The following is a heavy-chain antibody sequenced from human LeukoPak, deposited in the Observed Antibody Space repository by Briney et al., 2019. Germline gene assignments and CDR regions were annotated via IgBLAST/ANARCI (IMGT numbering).Heavy chain of an antibody. D-gene: IGHD4-23*01. CDR2: IKQDGSEK. Sequence: GGSLRPSCAASGFTFSSYWMSWVRQAPGKGLEWVANIKQDGSEKYYVDSVKGRFTISRDNAKNSLSLQMDSLRAEDTAVYYCARDGRGGHNDYWGQGTLITVSS. J-gene: IGHJ4*02. V-gene: IGHV3-7*01. CDR1: GFTFSSYW. CDR3: ARDGRGGHNDY.